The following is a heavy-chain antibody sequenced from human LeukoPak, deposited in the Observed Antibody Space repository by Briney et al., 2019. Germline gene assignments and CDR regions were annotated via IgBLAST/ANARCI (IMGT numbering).Heavy chain of an antibody. Sequence: PSEILSLTCIVSGGSISTHYWNWIRQPPGEGLEWIGYMRYDGSTNYNPSLKSRVIISMDTSKNQLSLKLTSVTAADTAVYYCARGGEYSSGYNWFDPWGQGTLVTVSS. J-gene: IGHJ5*02. CDR1: GGSISTHY. CDR2: MRYDGST. D-gene: IGHD6-25*01. CDR3: ARGGEYSSGYNWFDP. V-gene: IGHV4-59*11.